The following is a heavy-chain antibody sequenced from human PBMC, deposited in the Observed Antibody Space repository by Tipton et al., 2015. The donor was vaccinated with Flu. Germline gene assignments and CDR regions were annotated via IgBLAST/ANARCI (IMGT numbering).Heavy chain of an antibody. CDR2: IYHSGTT. J-gene: IGHJ5*02. D-gene: IGHD4-11*01. CDR3: ARRTFSNYVSEPKNWFDV. CDR1: GYSITSAYY. V-gene: IGHV4-38-2*01. Sequence: TLSLTCDVSGYSITSAYYWGWVRQPPGQGLEWIGSIYHSGTTYYNPSLRSRVTMSIDRSNVQFSLRLTSVTAADTAVYFCARRTFSNYVSEPKNWFDVWGQGLMVTVSS.